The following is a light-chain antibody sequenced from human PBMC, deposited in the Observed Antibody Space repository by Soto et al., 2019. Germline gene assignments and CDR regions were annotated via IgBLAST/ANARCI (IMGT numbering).Light chain of an antibody. V-gene: IGKV3-20*01. CDR2: GAS. J-gene: IGKJ4*01. Sequence: EIVLTQSPGTLSLSPGEGATLSCRASETLSSSYLHWYQQKPGQAPRLIIFGASNRATGIPDRFSGSASGTEFTLTLSRLEPEDCAVYYCQQYGSAHPLTVGGGTRVETK. CDR3: QQYGSAHPLT. CDR1: ETLSSSY.